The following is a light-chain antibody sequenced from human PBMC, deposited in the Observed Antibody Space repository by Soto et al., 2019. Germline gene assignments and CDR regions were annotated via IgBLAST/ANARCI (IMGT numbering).Light chain of an antibody. CDR1: QSVSSTY. J-gene: IGKJ1*01. CDR2: GTS. V-gene: IGKV3-20*01. CDR3: QQYGRSPWP. Sequence: EGGLTQSHATLSLSPGERATLSCRASQSVSSTYLGWYQQQPGQPPRLLMSGTSNRATGTPDRFSGSGSGTDFTLTISRLEPEDFAVYYCQQYGRSPWPFGQGTKVAIK.